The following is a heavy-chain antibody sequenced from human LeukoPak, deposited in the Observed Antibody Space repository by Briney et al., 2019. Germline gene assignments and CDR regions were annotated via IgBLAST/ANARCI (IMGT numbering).Heavy chain of an antibody. CDR1: GYTFTSYY. CDR3: AGAAAVSGFDY. CDR2: INPSGGST. V-gene: IGHV1-46*01. J-gene: IGHJ4*02. D-gene: IGHD6-13*01. Sequence: ASVTVSCTASGYTFTSYYMHWVRQAPGQGLEWMGIINPSGGSTSYAQTFQGRVTMTRDTSTSTVYMELSSLRSEDTAVYYCAGAAAVSGFDYWGQGTLVTVSS.